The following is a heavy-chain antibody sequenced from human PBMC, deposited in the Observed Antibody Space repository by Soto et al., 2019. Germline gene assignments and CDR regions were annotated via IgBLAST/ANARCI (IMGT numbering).Heavy chain of an antibody. CDR1: GYTFTSYG. CDR3: ASTRDRGYCSGGSCYWDFDY. CDR2: ISAYNGNT. D-gene: IGHD2-15*01. Sequence: QVQLVQSGAEVKKPGASVKVSCKASGYTFTSYGISWVRQAPGQGLEWMGWISAYNGNTNYAQKLQGRVTMTTDTSPSTAYMELRSLRSHDTAVYYCASTRDRGYCSGGSCYWDFDYWGQGTLVTVSS. V-gene: IGHV1-18*01. J-gene: IGHJ4*02.